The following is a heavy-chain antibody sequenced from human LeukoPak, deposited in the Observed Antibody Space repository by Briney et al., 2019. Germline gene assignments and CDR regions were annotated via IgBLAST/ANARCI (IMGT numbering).Heavy chain of an antibody. CDR3: ARGHCSSTSCYRNWFDP. CDR1: GYTFTGYY. V-gene: IGHV1-2*02. CDR2: INPNSGGT. J-gene: IGHJ5*02. D-gene: IGHD2-2*01. Sequence: ASVKVSCKASGYTFTGYYIHWVRQAPGQGLEWMGWINPNSGGTNYAQKFQGRVTMTRDTSISTAYMELSRLRSDDTAVYYCARGHCSSTSCYRNWFDPWGQGTLVTVSS.